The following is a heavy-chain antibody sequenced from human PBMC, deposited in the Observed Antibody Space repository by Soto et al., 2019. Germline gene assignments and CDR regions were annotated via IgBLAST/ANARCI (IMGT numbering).Heavy chain of an antibody. CDR3: ARDWGIGSSWYPGDY. Sequence: QVQLVESGGGVAQPGRSLRLSCAASGFTFSSYAMHWVRQAPGKGLEWVAVISYDGSNKYYADSVKGRFTISRDNSKNTLYLQMNSLRAEDTAVYYCARDWGIGSSWYPGDYWGQGTLVTVSS. V-gene: IGHV3-30-3*01. D-gene: IGHD6-13*01. CDR1: GFTFSSYA. CDR2: ISYDGSNK. J-gene: IGHJ4*02.